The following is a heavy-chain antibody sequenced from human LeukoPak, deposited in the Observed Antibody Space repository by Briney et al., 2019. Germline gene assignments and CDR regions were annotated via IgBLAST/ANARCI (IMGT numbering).Heavy chain of an antibody. CDR1: GGSIGSDS. Sequence: SETLSLTCTVSGGSIGSDSGSWIRRAPGKRLEWIGNIYYSGSTNYNPSLKSRVTISVDTSKNQFSLRLTSVTAADTAVYHCVRGANYWGQGTLVTVSS. D-gene: IGHD5-12*01. CDR3: VRGANY. CDR2: IYYSGST. J-gene: IGHJ4*02. V-gene: IGHV4-59*01.